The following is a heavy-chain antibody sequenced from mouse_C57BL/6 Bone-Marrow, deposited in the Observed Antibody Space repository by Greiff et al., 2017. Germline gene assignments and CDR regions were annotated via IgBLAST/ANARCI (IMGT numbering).Heavy chain of an antibody. CDR1: GFTFSDYG. J-gene: IGHJ1*03. D-gene: IGHD4-1*01. V-gene: IGHV5-17*01. CDR2: ISSGSSTI. CDR3: AKLGSYWYFDV. Sequence: EVQLVESGGGLVKPGGSLKLSCAASGFTFSDYGMHWVRQAPEKGLEWVAYISSGSSTIYYADTVKGRFTISRDNAKNTLFLQMTSLRSEDTAMYYCAKLGSYWYFDVWSTGTTVTVSS.